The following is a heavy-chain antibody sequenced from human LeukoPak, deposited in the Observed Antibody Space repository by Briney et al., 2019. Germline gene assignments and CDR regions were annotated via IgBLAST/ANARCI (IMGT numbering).Heavy chain of an antibody. V-gene: IGHV3-74*01. CDR1: GFTFSSYW. J-gene: IGHJ4*02. D-gene: IGHD1-14*01. CDR2: INPGGSSI. CDR3: ARSNQADDY. Sequence: GGSLRLSCAASGFTFSSYWMLWVRQVPGKGLVWVARINPGGSSITYADSVKGRFTISRDNAKNTLYLQMDSLRAKDTGVYYCARSNQADDYWGQGTLVTVSS.